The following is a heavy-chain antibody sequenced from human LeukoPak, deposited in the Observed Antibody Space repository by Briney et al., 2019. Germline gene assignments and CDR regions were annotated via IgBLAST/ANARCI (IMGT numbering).Heavy chain of an antibody. V-gene: IGHV3-53*01. D-gene: IGHD3-22*01. CDR3: AGVSYYDSSGYYFLSYVDY. CDR2: IYSGGST. CDR1: GFTVSSNY. J-gene: IGHJ4*02. Sequence: PGGSLRLSCAASGFTVSSNYMSWVRQAPGKGLEWVSVIYSGGSTYYADSVRGRFTISRDNSKNTLYLQMNSLGAEDTAVYYCAGVSYYDSSGYYFLSYVDYWGQGTLVTVSS.